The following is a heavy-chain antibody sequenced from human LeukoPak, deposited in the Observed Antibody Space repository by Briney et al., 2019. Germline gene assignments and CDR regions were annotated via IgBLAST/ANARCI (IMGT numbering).Heavy chain of an antibody. CDR3: AKLPGTTSWFDP. CDR2: INWNGGST. Sequence: GGSLRLSCAASGFTFDDYGMSWVRQAPGKGLEWVSGINWNGGSTGYADSVKGRFTISRDNAKNSLYLQMNSLRPEDTALYYCAKLPGTTSWFDPWGQGTLVTVSS. J-gene: IGHJ5*02. D-gene: IGHD1-7*01. CDR1: GFTFDDYG. V-gene: IGHV3-20*04.